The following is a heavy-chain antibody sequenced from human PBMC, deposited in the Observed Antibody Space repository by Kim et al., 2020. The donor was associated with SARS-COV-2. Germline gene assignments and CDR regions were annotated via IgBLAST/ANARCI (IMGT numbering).Heavy chain of an antibody. V-gene: IGHV4-59*01. CDR1: GGSISSYY. D-gene: IGHD3-9*01. J-gene: IGHJ4*02. Sequence: SETLSLTCTVSGGSISSYYWSWIRQPPGKGLEWIGYIYYSGSTNYNPSLKSRDTISVDTSKNQFSLKLSSVTAADTAVHYCAGGAILRYFDWLPYFGYWGQGTLLTVSS. CDR2: IYYSGST. CDR3: AGGAILRYFDWLPYFGY.